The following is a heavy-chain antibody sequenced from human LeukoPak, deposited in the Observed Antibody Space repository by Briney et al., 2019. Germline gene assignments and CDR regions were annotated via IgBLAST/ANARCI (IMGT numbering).Heavy chain of an antibody. D-gene: IGHD3-10*01. CDR1: GGSISSSTYY. Sequence: SQTLSLTCTVSGGSISSSTYYWGWIRQPPGKGLEWIGTIYYSGSTYYNPFLQSRVTISVDTSKNQFSLKLSSVTAVDTAVYYCARDGSGSSNYFDYWGQGTLVTVSS. J-gene: IGHJ4*02. V-gene: IGHV4-39*02. CDR3: ARDGSGSSNYFDY. CDR2: IYYSGST.